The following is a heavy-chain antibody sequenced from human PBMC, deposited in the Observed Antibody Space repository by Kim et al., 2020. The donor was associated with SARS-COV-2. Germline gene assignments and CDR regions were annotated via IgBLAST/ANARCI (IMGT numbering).Heavy chain of an antibody. V-gene: IGHV3-23*01. CDR3: AKDIGGFFANY. D-gene: IGHD3-10*01. CDR2: T. Sequence: TYYADSVKGRFTISRDNSKNTLYLQMNSLRAEDTAVYYCAKDIGGFFANYWGQGTLVTVSS. J-gene: IGHJ4*02.